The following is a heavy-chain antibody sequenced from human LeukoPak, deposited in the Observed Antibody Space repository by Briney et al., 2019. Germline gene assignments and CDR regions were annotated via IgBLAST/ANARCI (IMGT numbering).Heavy chain of an antibody. CDR1: GFTFSSYA. Sequence: GGSLRLSCAASGFTFSSYAMSWVRQAPGKGLEWVSAISGSDGSTYYADSVKGRFTISRDNSKNTLYLQMNSLRAEDTAVYYCARAGSSGYYPHFDYWGQGTLVTVSS. CDR2: ISGSDGST. J-gene: IGHJ4*02. V-gene: IGHV3-23*01. CDR3: ARAGSSGYYPHFDY. D-gene: IGHD3-22*01.